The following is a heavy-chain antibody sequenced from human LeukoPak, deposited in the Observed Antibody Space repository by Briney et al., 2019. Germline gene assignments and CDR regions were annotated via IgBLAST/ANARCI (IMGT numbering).Heavy chain of an antibody. CDR3: ARARAIGIVGATMLDY. J-gene: IGHJ4*02. CDR2: ISYDGSNE. Sequence: GRSLRLSCAASGFTFSSYAMHWVRQAPGKGLEWVAVISYDGSNEYYADSVKGRFTISRDNSKNTLYLQMNSLRAEDTAVYYCARARAIGIVGATMLDYWGQGTLVTVSS. D-gene: IGHD1-26*01. CDR1: GFTFSSYA. V-gene: IGHV3-30*04.